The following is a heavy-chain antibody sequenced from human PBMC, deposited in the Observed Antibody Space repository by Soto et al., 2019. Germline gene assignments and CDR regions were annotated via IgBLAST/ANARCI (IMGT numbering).Heavy chain of an antibody. J-gene: IGHJ4*02. CDR1: GFTFSSYA. V-gene: IGHV3-23*01. CDR2: IGAGGGST. D-gene: IGHD3-10*01. Sequence: EVQLLESGGGLVQPGGSLRLSCAASGFTFSSYAMSWVRQAPGKGLEWVSTIGAGGGSTYYADSVKGRFNISRDNSKNTLYLQMNSLRAEDTAVYYCAKVRPGFDYWGQGTLVTVSS. CDR3: AKVRPGFDY.